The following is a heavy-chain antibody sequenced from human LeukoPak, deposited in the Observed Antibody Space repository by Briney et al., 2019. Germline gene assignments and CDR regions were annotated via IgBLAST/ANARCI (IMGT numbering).Heavy chain of an antibody. J-gene: IGHJ4*02. CDR3: AKRADYGDYVDY. CDR2: ISSSSSYI. D-gene: IGHD4-17*01. Sequence: GGSLRLSCAASGFTFSHYSMNWVRQAPGKGLEWVSFISSSSSYIYYADSVKGRFTISRDNAMNSLYLQMNSLRAEDTAVYYCAKRADYGDYVDYWGQGILVTVSS. CDR1: GFTFSHYS. V-gene: IGHV3-21*01.